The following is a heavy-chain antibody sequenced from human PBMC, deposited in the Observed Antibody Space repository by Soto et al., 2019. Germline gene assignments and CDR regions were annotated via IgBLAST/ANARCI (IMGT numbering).Heavy chain of an antibody. CDR2: ISYDGSNK. V-gene: IGHV3-30*18. J-gene: IGHJ4*02. D-gene: IGHD3-9*01. CDR3: AKAVSYSDIFSGHPSDY. CDR1: GFTFSSYG. Sequence: LRLSCAASGFTFSSYGMHWVRQAPGKGLEWVAVISYDGSNKYYADSVKGRFTISRDNSKNTLYLQMNSLRAEDTAVYYCAKAVSYSDIFSGHPSDYWGQGTPVTVSS.